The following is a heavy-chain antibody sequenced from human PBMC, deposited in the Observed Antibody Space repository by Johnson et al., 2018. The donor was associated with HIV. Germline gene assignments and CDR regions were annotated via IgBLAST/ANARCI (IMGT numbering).Heavy chain of an antibody. CDR3: ARGPILEWLSGDGFDM. CDR2: INWNGGST. CDR1: GFTFDDYG. J-gene: IGHJ3*02. Sequence: VQLVESGGGVVQPGRSLRLSCAASGFTFDDYGMSWVRQAPGKGLEWVSGINWNGGSTGYADSVKGRFTISRDNAKNSLYLQMNSLRAEDTALYYCARGPILEWLSGDGFDMWGQGTMVTVSS. V-gene: IGHV3-20*04. D-gene: IGHD3-3*01.